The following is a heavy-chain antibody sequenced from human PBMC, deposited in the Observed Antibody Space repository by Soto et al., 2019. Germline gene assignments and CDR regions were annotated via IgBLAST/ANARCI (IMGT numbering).Heavy chain of an antibody. CDR2: IAYDGSNK. CDR1: GFTFSSYA. CDR3: ARARNGHSIDY. J-gene: IGHJ4*02. V-gene: IGHV3-30-3*01. D-gene: IGHD4-4*01. Sequence: QVQLVESGGGVVQPGRSLRLSCAASGFTFSSYAMHWVRQAPGKGLEWVAVIAYDGSNKYYADSVKGRFTISRDNSKKTLYLQMNSLRAEDTAVYYCARARNGHSIDYWGQGTLVTVSS.